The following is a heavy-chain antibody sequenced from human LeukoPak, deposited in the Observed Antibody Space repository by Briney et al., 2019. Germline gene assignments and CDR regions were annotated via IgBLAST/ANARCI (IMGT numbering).Heavy chain of an antibody. CDR1: GFTFDDYA. CDR3: TPLDY. Sequence: GGSLRLSCAASGFTFDDYAMHWVRQAPGKGLEWVSGISWNSGSIGYADSVKGRFTISRDNAKNSLYLQMNSLRAEDTAVYYCTPLDYWGQGTLVTVSS. CDR2: ISWNSGSI. J-gene: IGHJ4*02. V-gene: IGHV3-9*01.